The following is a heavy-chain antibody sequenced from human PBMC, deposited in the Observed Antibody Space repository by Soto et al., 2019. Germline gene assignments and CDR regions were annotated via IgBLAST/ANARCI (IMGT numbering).Heavy chain of an antibody. CDR3: VGYYGSGSHSYYYYGMDV. CDR2: IWYDGSNK. D-gene: IGHD3-10*01. CDR1: GFTFSSYG. V-gene: IGHV3-33*01. J-gene: IGHJ6*02. Sequence: GGSLRLSCAASGFTFSSYGMHWVRQAPGKGLEWVAVIWYDGSNKYYADSVKGRFTISRDSSKNTLYLQMNSLRAEDTAVYYCVGYYGSGSHSYYYYGMDVCGQGTTVTVSS.